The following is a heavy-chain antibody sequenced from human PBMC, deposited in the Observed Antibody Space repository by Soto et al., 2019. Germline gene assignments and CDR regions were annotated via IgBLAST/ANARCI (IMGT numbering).Heavy chain of an antibody. CDR1: GCSLSSYSG. Sequence: SETPSLTCAVSGCSLSSYSGLSCVRQPPGKTLEWLGEIFYSGSTKYNPSLNSRVTISADQSKNDFSLRLSSVTAADTAVYYCVHHGGVPYYNEFWGQGMLVNVS. CDR2: IFYSGST. D-gene: IGHD2-8*01. J-gene: IGHJ4*02. CDR3: VHHGGVPYYNEF. V-gene: IGHV4-4*02.